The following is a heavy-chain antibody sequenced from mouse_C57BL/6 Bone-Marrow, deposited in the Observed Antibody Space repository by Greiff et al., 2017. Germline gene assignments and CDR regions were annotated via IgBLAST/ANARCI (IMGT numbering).Heavy chain of an antibody. CDR2: ISGGGGNT. J-gene: IGHJ4*01. Sequence: EVKVEESGGGLVKPGGSLKLSCAASGFTFSSYTMSWVRQTPEKRLVWVATISGGGGNTYYPDSVKGRFTISRDNAKNTLYLQMSSLRSEDTALYYCISNYYYAMDYWGQGTSVTVSS. CDR3: ISNYYYAMDY. V-gene: IGHV5-9*01. D-gene: IGHD1-3*01. CDR1: GFTFSSYT.